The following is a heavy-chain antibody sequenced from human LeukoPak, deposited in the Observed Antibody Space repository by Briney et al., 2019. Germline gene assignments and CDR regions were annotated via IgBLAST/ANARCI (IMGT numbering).Heavy chain of an antibody. D-gene: IGHD6-19*01. V-gene: IGHV3-23*01. J-gene: IGHJ4*02. CDR3: AKDARRTFGLSSGLYRGSYYFDY. CDR1: GFTFSNYA. Sequence: GGSLRLSCAASGFTFSNYAMSWVRQAPGKGLEWVSAISGSDGSTNYADSVKGRFTISRDNSKNTLYLQMNSLRAEDTAVYYCAKDARRTFGLSSGLYRGSYYFDYWGQGTLVTVSS. CDR2: ISGSDGST.